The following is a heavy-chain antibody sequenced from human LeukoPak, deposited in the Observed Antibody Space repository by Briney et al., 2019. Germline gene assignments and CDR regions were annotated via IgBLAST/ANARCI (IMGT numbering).Heavy chain of an antibody. Sequence: PGGSLTLSCAVTGLNFKFYAMSWVRKAPGKELEWVSGISGRGDSADYADSVKGRFTISRDNSKNTLYLQMNSLRAEDTAVYYCAKDRVDGSGSQFDSWGQGSLVIVSS. CDR1: GLNFKFYA. J-gene: IGHJ4*02. CDR3: AKDRVDGSGSQFDS. D-gene: IGHD3-10*01. CDR2: ISGRGDSA. V-gene: IGHV3-23*01.